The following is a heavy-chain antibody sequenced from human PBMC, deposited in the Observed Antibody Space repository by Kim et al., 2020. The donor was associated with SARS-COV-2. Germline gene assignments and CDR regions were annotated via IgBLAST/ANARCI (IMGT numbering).Heavy chain of an antibody. CDR1: GFTFSSYG. CDR3: ARERTVRGVTPVDY. J-gene: IGHJ4*02. V-gene: IGHV3-33*01. CDR2: IWYDGSNK. Sequence: GGSLRLSCAASGFTFSSYGMHWVRQAPGKGLEWVAVIWYDGSNKYYADSVKGRFTISRDNSKNTLYLQMNSLRAEDTAVYYCARERTVRGVTPVDYWGQGTLVTVSS. D-gene: IGHD3-10*01.